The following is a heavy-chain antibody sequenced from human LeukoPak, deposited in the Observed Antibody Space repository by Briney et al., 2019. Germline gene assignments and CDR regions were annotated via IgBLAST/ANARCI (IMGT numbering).Heavy chain of an antibody. CDR3: ARIMEYCSSTSCYYGMDV. CDR2: IIPLFRTA. V-gene: IGHV1-69*01. Sequence: SVKVSCKASGGTFSNYAINWVRQAPGQGLEWMGGIIPLFRTANYAQNFQGRVTITADESTRTAYMELSSLRSEDTAVYYCARIMEYCSSTSCYYGMDVWGQGTTVTVSS. J-gene: IGHJ6*02. CDR1: GGTFSNYA. D-gene: IGHD2-2*01.